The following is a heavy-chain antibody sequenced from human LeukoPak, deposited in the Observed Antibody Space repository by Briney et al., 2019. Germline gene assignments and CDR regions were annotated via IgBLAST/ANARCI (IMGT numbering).Heavy chain of an antibody. J-gene: IGHJ4*02. D-gene: IGHD3-9*01. Sequence: PGGFLRLSCAASGFAFGDYYMSWIRQAPGKGLEWVSYISSSGSATFYADSVKGRFTISRDNAKNSLYLQMNSLRAEDTAVYYCARTYYDILTGYFYFDYWGQGTLVTVSS. V-gene: IGHV3-11*01. CDR1: GFAFGDYY. CDR3: ARTYYDILTGYFYFDY. CDR2: ISSSGSAT.